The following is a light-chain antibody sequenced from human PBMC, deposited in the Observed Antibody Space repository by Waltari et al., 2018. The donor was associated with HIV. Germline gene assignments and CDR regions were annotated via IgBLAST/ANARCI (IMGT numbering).Light chain of an antibody. J-gene: IGKJ1*01. CDR1: QTISTF. V-gene: IGKV1-39*01. Sequence: DIQMAQSPSSLSASVGDTVTITCRASQTISTFLNWYQQRPGRAPKLVIYFASSLQSGVPSRFSGSGSGTHFTLTISSLQPGDSATYYCQQAYSTPPTFGQGTKVEIK. CDR3: QQAYSTPPT. CDR2: FAS.